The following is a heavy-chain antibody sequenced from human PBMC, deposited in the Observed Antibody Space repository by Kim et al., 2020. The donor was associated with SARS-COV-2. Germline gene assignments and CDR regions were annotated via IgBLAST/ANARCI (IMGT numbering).Heavy chain of an antibody. J-gene: IGHJ6*02. CDR3: AKDLSLVCGGDCYSGYGMDV. V-gene: IGHV3-23*01. CDR1: GFTFSSYA. CDR2: ISGSGGST. Sequence: GGSLRLSCAASGFTFSSYAMSWVRQAPGKGLEWVSAISGSGGSTYYADSVKGRFTISRDNSKNTLYLQMNSLRAEDTAVYYCAKDLSLVCGGDCYSGYGMDVWGQGTTVTVSS. D-gene: IGHD2-21*02.